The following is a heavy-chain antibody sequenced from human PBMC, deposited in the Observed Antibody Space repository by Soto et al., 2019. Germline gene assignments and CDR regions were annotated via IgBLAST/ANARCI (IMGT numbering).Heavy chain of an antibody. V-gene: IGHV1-69*02. J-gene: IGHJ4*02. CDR2: IIPILGIA. CDR3: ARASLPDIAVAGTEPFDY. CDR1: GGTFSSYT. Sequence: SVKVSCKASGGTFSSYTISWVRQAPGQGLEWMGRIIPILGIANYAQKFQGRVTITADKSTSTAYMELSSLRSEGTAVYYCARASLPDIAVAGTEPFDYWGQGTLVTVSS. D-gene: IGHD6-19*01.